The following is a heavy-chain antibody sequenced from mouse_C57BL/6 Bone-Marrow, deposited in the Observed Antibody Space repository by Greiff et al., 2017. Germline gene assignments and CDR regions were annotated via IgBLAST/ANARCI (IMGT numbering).Heavy chain of an antibody. CDR3: ARGGYDYDGFAY. Sequence: QVQLQQSGAELARPGASVKLSCKASGYTFTSYGISWVKQRTGQGLEWIGEIYPRSGNNYYNEKFKGKATLTADKSSSTAYMELRSLTSEDSAVYFCARGGYDYDGFAYWGQETLVTVSA. CDR1: GYTFTSYG. D-gene: IGHD2-4*01. CDR2: IYPRSGNN. V-gene: IGHV1-81*01. J-gene: IGHJ3*01.